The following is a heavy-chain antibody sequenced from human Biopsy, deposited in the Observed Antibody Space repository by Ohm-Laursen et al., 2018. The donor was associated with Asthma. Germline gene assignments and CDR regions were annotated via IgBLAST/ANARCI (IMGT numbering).Heavy chain of an antibody. V-gene: IGHV1-69*13. Sequence: GASVKVSCKTSGDTFRTSAFSWVRQAPGQGLEWMGRIIPFYGTATYAQNFQGRLTLTADESTSTAYMELSSLRSEDTAVYFCARDYDGDYVQRHLPLAYWGQGTLVTVSS. CDR3: ARDYDGDYVQRHLPLAY. J-gene: IGHJ4*02. CDR1: GDTFRTSA. CDR2: IIPFYGTA. D-gene: IGHD4-17*01.